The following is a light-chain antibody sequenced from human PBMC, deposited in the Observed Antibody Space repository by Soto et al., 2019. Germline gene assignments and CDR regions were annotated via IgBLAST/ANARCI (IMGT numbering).Light chain of an antibody. CDR3: QQYYSYPPT. Sequence: AIRMTQSPSSFSASTGDRVTITCRASQGISSYLAWYQQKPGKAPKLLIYAASTLQSGVPSRFSGSGSGTDFTLTICCLQSEDFATYYCQQYYSYPPTFGQGTKVESK. CDR1: QGISSY. V-gene: IGKV1-8*01. J-gene: IGKJ1*01. CDR2: AAS.